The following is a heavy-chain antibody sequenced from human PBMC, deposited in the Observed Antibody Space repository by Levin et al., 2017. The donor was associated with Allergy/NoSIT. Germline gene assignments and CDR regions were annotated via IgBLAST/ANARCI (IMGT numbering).Heavy chain of an antibody. CDR3: TTEIRWSPVDLDH. Sequence: GESLKISCAGSGFTFSDAWMSWVRQAPGKGLEWVGRIKSKSDGGTTEDAAPVKGRFTISRDDSKNTLYLQMNSLKTEDTAVYYCTTEIRWSPVDLDHWGQGTLVTVST. J-gene: IGHJ4*02. CDR2: IKSKSDGGTT. D-gene: IGHD4-23*01. CDR1: GFTFSDAW. V-gene: IGHV3-15*01.